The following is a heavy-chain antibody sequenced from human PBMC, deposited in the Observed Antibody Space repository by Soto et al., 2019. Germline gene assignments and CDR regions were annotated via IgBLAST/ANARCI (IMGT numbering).Heavy chain of an antibody. D-gene: IGHD3-10*01. J-gene: IGHJ4*02. CDR3: TTADYYGSGSYYPDY. CDR2: IKSKTDGGTT. CDR1: GFTFSNAW. V-gene: IGHV3-15*01. Sequence: GGSLRLSCAASGFTFSNAWMSWVRQAPGKGLEWVGRIKSKTDGGTTDYAAPVKGRFTISRDDSKNTLYLQMNSLKTEDTAVYYCTTADYYGSGSYYPDYWGQGTLVTVSS.